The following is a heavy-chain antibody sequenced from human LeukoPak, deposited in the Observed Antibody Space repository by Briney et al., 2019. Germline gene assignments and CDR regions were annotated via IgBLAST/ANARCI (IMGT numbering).Heavy chain of an antibody. D-gene: IGHD3-10*01. CDR2: ISSNGGST. CDR3: LSGDY. V-gene: IGHV3-64D*06. CDR1: GFTFSNYA. J-gene: IGHJ4*02. Sequence: GGSLRLSCSASGFTFSNYAMHWVRQAPGKGLESVSPISSNGGSTYYADSVKGRFTISRDNSRNTLYLQMSSLRAEDTAVYYCLSGDYWGQGTLVTVSS.